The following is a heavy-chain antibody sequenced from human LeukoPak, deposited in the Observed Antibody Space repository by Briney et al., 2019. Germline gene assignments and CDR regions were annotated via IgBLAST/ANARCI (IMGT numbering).Heavy chain of an antibody. D-gene: IGHD1-26*01. CDR3: ARVPGGGVDF. CDR2: LSHSGKT. V-gene: IGHV4-34*01. Sequence: SETLSLTCAVYDVSLSDHFWAWIRQPPGKGLEWIAELSHSGKTHSNPALDSRLKISVDTSKNQFSLKLTSVTAADTAVYYCARVPGGGVDFWGQGIPVTVSS. J-gene: IGHJ4*02. CDR1: DVSLSDHF.